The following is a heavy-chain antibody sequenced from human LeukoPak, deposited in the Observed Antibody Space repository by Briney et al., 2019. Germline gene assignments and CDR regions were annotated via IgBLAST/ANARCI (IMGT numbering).Heavy chain of an antibody. CDR1: GYTFTSYD. CDR2: MNPNSGNT. J-gene: IGHJ4*02. V-gene: IGHV1-8*01. D-gene: IGHD2-21*01. Sequence: ASVKVSCKASGYTFTSYDINWVRQATGQGLEWMGWMNPNSGNTGYAQKFRGRVTMTRNTSISTAYMELSSLRSEDTAVYYCARGRFISPYSPDYWGQGTLVTVSS. CDR3: ARGRFISPYSPDY.